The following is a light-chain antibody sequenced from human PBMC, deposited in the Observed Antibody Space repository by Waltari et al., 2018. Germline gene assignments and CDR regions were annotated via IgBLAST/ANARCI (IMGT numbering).Light chain of an antibody. CDR1: QSILYRSNNENY. V-gene: IGKV4-1*01. Sequence: DIVMTKSPDSLAVSLGERATINCKSSQSILYRSNNENYLAWYQQKPGQPPKLLIYWASTRESVVPDRFSGGGSGTDFTLTISSLQAEDVAIYYCQQYYTTPLTFGGGTKVEIK. J-gene: IGKJ4*01. CDR3: QQYYTTPLT. CDR2: WAS.